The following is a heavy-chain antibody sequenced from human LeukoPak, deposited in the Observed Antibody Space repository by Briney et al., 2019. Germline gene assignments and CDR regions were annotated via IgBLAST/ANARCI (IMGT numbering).Heavy chain of an antibody. CDR3: TTLATVTTGQYYYYYYYMDV. CDR2: IKSKTDGGTT. CDR1: GFTFSNAW. D-gene: IGHD4-17*01. V-gene: IGHV3-15*01. J-gene: IGHJ6*03. Sequence: PGGSLRLSCAASGFTFSNAWMSWVRQAPGKGLEWVGRIKSKTDGGTTDYAAPVKGRFTISRDDSKNTLYLQMNSLKTEDTAVYYCTTLATVTTGQYYYYYYYMDVWGKGTTVTVSS.